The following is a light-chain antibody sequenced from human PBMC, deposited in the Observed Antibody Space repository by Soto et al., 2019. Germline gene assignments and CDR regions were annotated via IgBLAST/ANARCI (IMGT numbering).Light chain of an antibody. Sequence: VIWMTQSPSLLSASTGDRVTITCLVSQGINSYLAWYRQKPGKAPELLIYGASTLQGGVPSRFNGSASGTDFTLTISCLQSEDFATYYCQQYNSYSWTFGQGTKVDIK. V-gene: IGKV1D-8*01. J-gene: IGKJ1*01. CDR3: QQYNSYSWT. CDR1: QGINSY. CDR2: GAS.